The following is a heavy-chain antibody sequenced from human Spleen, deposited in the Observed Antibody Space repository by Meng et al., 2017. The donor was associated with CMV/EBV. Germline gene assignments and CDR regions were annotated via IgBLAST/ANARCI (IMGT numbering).Heavy chain of an antibody. CDR1: GGSISSSSYY. CDR2: IYYSGSA. D-gene: IGHD5-18*01. V-gene: IGHV4-39*07. J-gene: IGHJ6*02. CDR3: ARASLTGGSYGYGYYGMDV. Sequence: SETLSLTCTVSGGSISSSSYYWGWIRQPPGKGLEWIGSIYYSGSAYYNPSLKRRVTISVDTSKNQFSLKLSSVTAADTAVYYCARASLTGGSYGYGYYGMDVWGQGTTVTVSS.